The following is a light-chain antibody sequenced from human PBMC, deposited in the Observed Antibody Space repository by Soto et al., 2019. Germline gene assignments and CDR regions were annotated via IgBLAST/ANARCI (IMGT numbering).Light chain of an antibody. J-gene: IGKJ1*01. Sequence: EIVMTQSPATLSVSPGERSTLSCRASQSVSSNLAWYQQKPGQAPSLLIYGASTRDNGIPARFSGSESGTEFNLTISSLQSEDFTIYYCQQYNKWPLTFGQGTKVDIK. CDR3: QQYNKWPLT. V-gene: IGKV3-15*01. CDR1: QSVSSN. CDR2: GAS.